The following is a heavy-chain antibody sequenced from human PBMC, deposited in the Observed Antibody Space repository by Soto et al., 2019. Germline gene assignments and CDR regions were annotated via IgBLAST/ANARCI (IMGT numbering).Heavy chain of an antibody. D-gene: IGHD3-10*01. CDR3: ARGRGWGDAFDI. CDR2: IWYDGSNK. CDR1: GFTFSSYG. V-gene: IGHV3-33*01. Sequence: GGSLRLSCAASGFTFSSYGMHWVRQAPGKGLEWVAVIWYDGSNKYYADSVKGRFTISRDNSKNTLYLQMNSLRAEDTAVYYCARGRGWGDAFDIWGQGTMVTVSS. J-gene: IGHJ3*02.